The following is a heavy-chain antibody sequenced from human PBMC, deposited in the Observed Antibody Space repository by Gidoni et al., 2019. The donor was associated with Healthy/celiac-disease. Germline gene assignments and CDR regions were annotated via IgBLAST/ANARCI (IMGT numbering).Heavy chain of an antibody. D-gene: IGHD3-3*01. Sequence: QVQLVQSGAEVKKPGSSVKVSCKASGGTFSSSAISWVRQAPGQGLEWMGGIIPIFGTANYAQKFQGRVTITADESTSTAYMELSSLRSEDTAVYYCARDLTYDSGAYTDYYYGMDVWGQGTTVTVSS. J-gene: IGHJ6*02. CDR2: IIPIFGTA. V-gene: IGHV1-69*01. CDR3: ARDLTYDSGAYTDYYYGMDV. CDR1: GGTFSSSA.